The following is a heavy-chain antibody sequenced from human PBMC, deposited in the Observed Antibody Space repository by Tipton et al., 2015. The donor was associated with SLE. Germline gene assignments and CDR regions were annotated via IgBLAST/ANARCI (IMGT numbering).Heavy chain of an antibody. Sequence: SLRLSCAVSGFTFSNYGMNWVRQAPGKGLEWVSSISSSSSYIYYADSVKGRFTIARDNAKNSLSLQMNSLRADDTAVYYCARDSGYYDSSEYYYSDHWGQGTLVTVSS. CDR2: ISSSSSYI. J-gene: IGHJ4*02. CDR1: GFTFSNYG. D-gene: IGHD3-22*01. V-gene: IGHV3-21*01. CDR3: ARDSGYYDSSEYYYSDH.